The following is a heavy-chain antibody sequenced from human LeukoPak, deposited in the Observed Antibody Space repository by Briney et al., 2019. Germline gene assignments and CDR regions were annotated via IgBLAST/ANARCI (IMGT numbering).Heavy chain of an antibody. CDR1: GGSISSGGYS. CDR3: ARQGEYSSSSGLFYYYGMDV. CDR2: IYHSGST. D-gene: IGHD6-6*01. V-gene: IGHV4-30-2*03. J-gene: IGHJ6*02. Sequence: SQTLSLTCAVSGGSISSGGYSWSWIRQPPGKGLEWIGYIYHSGSTYYNPSLKSRVTISVDTSKNQFSLKLSSVTAADTAVYYCARQGEYSSSSGLFYYYGMDVWGQGTTVTVSS.